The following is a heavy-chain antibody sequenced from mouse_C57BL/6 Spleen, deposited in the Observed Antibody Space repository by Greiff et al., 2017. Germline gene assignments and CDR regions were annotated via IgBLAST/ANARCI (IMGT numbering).Heavy chain of an antibody. CDR1: GYTFTSYW. Sequence: VQLQQPGAELVKPGASVKLSCKASGYTFTSYWMHWVKQRPGQGLEWIGMIHPTSGSTNYNEKFKSKATLTVDKSSSTAYMQLSSLTSEDSAVYYCAIPITTVVAFDYWGQGTTLTVSS. CDR2: IHPTSGST. CDR3: AIPITTVVAFDY. V-gene: IGHV1-64*01. J-gene: IGHJ2*01. D-gene: IGHD1-1*01.